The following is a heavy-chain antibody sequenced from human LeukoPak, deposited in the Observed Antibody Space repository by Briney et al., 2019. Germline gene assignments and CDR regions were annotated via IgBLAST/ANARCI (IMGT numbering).Heavy chain of an antibody. CDR1: GGSISSSSYY. V-gene: IGHV4-61*01. CDR3: ARFRIFPYYYYYGMDV. J-gene: IGHJ6*02. D-gene: IGHD3-3*01. Sequence: PSETLSLTCTVSGGSISSSSYYWSWIRQPPGKGLEWIGYIYYSGSTNYNPSLKSRVTISVDTSKNQFSLKLSSVTAADTAVYYCARFRIFPYYYYYGMDVWGQGTTVTVSS. CDR2: IYYSGST.